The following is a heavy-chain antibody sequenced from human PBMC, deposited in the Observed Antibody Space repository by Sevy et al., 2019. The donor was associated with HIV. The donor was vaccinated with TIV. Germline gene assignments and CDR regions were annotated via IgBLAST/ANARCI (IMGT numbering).Heavy chain of an antibody. Sequence: ASVKVSCKASGGTFSSYAISWVRQAPGQGLEWMGGIIPIFGTANYAQKFQGRVTITGDESTSIAYMEVSSLRSEDTAVYYCARYGGSYYGRGTGDYYYGMDVWGQGTTVTVSS. CDR1: GGTFSSYA. CDR3: ARYGGSYYGRGTGDYYYGMDV. CDR2: IIPIFGTA. V-gene: IGHV1-69*13. J-gene: IGHJ6*02. D-gene: IGHD1-26*01.